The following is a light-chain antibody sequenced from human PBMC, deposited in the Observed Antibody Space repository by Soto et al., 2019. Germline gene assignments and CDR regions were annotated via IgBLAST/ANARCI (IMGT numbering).Light chain of an antibody. Sequence: DIVMTQSPLSLPVTPGEPASISCRSSQSLLHSNGYNYLDWYLQKPGQSPQLLIYLGSNRASGVPDRFSGSGSGTDFTLKISRVEVEYVGVYYCMQALQTPWTFGQGTKV. J-gene: IGKJ1*01. V-gene: IGKV2-28*01. CDR2: LGS. CDR3: MQALQTPWT. CDR1: QSLLHSNGYNY.